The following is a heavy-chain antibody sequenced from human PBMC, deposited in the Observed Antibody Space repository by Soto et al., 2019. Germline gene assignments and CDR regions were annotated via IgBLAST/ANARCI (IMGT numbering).Heavy chain of an antibody. V-gene: IGHV3-23*01. CDR3: AKDLGTGYDILTGYDY. J-gene: IGHJ4*02. Sequence: GGSLRLSCAASGFTFSSYAMSWVRQAPGKGLEWVSAISGSGGSTYYADSVKGRFTISRDKSKNTLYLQMNSLRAEDTAVYYCAKDLGTGYDILTGYDYWGQGTLVTVSS. D-gene: IGHD3-9*01. CDR1: GFTFSSYA. CDR2: ISGSGGST.